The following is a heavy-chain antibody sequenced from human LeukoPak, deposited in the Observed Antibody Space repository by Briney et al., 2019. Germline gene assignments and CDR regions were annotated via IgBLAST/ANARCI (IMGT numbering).Heavy chain of an antibody. Sequence: GGSLRLSCAASGFTFSSYAMSWVRQAPGKGLEWVSLINDSGGNTYYADSVKGRFTISRDNSKNTLFLQMSSLRAEDTAVYYCAKTSAGIRGGYFDYWGQGTLFTVSS. CDR1: GFTFSSYA. J-gene: IGHJ4*02. V-gene: IGHV3-23*01. D-gene: IGHD3-10*01. CDR2: INDSGGNT. CDR3: AKTSAGIRGGYFDY.